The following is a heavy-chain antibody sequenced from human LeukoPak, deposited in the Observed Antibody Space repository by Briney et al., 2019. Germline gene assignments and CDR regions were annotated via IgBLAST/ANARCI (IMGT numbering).Heavy chain of an antibody. V-gene: IGHV4-39*07. Sequence: GSLRLSCAASGFTFSSYAMSWVRQPPGKGLEWIGSIYYSGSTYYNPSLKSRVTISVDTSKNQFSLKLSSVTAADTAVYYCAREGGDILTGYYISSDYWYFDLWGRGTLVTVSS. D-gene: IGHD3-9*01. J-gene: IGHJ2*01. CDR3: AREGGDILTGYYISSDYWYFDL. CDR2: IYYSGST. CDR1: GFTFSSYA.